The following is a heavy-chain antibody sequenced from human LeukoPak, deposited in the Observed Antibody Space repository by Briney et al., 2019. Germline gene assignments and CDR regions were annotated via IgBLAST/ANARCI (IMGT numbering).Heavy chain of an antibody. V-gene: IGHV1-2*02. Sequence: GASVKVSCKASGYTFTGYYMHWVRQAPGQGLEWMGWINPNSGGTNYAQKFQGRVTMTRDTSISTAYMELSRLRSDDTAVYYCARGLFGSSWYVANYYYYMDVWGKGTTVTISS. D-gene: IGHD6-13*01. CDR3: ARGLFGSSWYVANYYYYMDV. J-gene: IGHJ6*03. CDR1: GYTFTGYY. CDR2: INPNSGGT.